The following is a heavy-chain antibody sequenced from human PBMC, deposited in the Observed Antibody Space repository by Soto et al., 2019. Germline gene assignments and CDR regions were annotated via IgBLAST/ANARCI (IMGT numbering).Heavy chain of an antibody. Sequence: EVQLLESGGGLVQPGGSLRLSCAASGFTFINYAIIWVRQAPGKGLEWVSTISGGGACTYYADSLKGHFTISRDNSKNTLYLQRNSLRAEETAIYYCAKKGLGSLKTFCSNSDCHYAFDLWGQGTVVTVSS. V-gene: IGHV3-23*01. CDR2: ISGGGACT. D-gene: IGHD2-8*01. CDR3: AKKGLGSLKTFCSNSDCHYAFDL. J-gene: IGHJ3*01. CDR1: GFTFINYA.